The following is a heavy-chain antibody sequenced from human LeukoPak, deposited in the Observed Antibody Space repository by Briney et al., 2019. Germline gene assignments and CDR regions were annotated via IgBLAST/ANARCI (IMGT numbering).Heavy chain of an antibody. J-gene: IGHJ4*02. V-gene: IGHV4-34*01. CDR3: ARGNRFFDY. CDR2: IDDSGNN. Sequence: PSETLSLTCAVSGASLSDYHWNWIRQSPEKGLEWIGEIDDSGNNDYSPSLESRITMSEDTSKNHFALEVTSMTAADTAVYFCARGNRFFDYWGQGTLVTVSS. CDR1: GASLSDYH. D-gene: IGHD3-3*01.